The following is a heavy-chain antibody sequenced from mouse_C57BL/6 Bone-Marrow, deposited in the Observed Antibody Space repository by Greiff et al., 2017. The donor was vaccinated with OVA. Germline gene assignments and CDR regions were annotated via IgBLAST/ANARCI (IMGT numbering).Heavy chain of an antibody. D-gene: IGHD2-4*01. V-gene: IGHV1-15*01. CDR2: IDPETGGT. J-gene: IGHJ1*03. CDR1: GYTFTDYE. Sequence: VQLQQSGAELVRPGASVTLSCKASGYTFTDYEMHWVKQTPVHGLEWIGAIDPETGGTAYNQKFKGKAILTADKSSSTAYMELRSLTSEDSAVYYCTRRGVYYDDDDWYFDVWGTGTTVTVSS. CDR3: TRRGVYYDDDDWYFDV.